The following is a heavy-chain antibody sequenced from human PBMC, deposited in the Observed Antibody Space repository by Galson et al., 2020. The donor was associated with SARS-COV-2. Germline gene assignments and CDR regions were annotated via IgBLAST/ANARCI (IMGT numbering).Heavy chain of an antibody. Sequence: ASETLSLTCTVSGGPINGTHWWNWVRQVPGKGLEWIGEIFHYGTTNYNPSFNSRLSVSVDKSKNQFSLRLNSVTAADTGVYFCARDSDCTRSNCYYPTERYFDSWGPGIRVTVSS. CDR3: ARDSDCTRSNCYYPTERYFDS. J-gene: IGHJ4*02. D-gene: IGHD3-22*01. CDR2: IFHYGTT. V-gene: IGHV4-4*02. CDR1: GGPINGTHW.